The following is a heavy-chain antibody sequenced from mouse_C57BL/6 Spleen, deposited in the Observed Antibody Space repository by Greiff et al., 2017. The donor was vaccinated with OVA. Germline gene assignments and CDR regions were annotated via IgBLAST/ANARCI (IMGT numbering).Heavy chain of an antibody. V-gene: IGHV8-12*01. CDR1: GFSLSTSGMG. J-gene: IGHJ2*01. CDR2: IYWDDDK. Sequence: QVTLKESGPGILQSSQTLSLTCSFSGFSLSTSGMGVSWIRQPSGKGLEWLAHIYWDDDKRYNPSLKSRLTISKDTSRNQVFLKSTSVDTADTATYYCARRDYGSRGYFDYWGQGTTLTVSS. CDR3: ARRDYGSRGYFDY. D-gene: IGHD1-1*01.